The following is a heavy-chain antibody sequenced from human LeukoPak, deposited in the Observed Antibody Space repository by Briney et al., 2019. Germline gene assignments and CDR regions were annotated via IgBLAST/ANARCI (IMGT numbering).Heavy chain of an antibody. D-gene: IGHD6-13*01. CDR3: TKSPRWAAAPDY. Sequence: GGSLRLSCAASGFTFDNYVMHWVRLVPGKGLECVSSITPNSGGVGYAASVKGRFTISRDNAKNSLYLQMNSLRAEDTALYYCTKSPRWAAAPDYWGRGTLVTVSS. CDR2: ITPNSGGV. CDR1: GFTFDNYV. V-gene: IGHV3-9*01. J-gene: IGHJ4*02.